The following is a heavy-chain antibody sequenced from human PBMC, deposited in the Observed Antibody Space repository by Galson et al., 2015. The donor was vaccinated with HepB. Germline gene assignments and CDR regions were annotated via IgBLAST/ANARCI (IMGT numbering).Heavy chain of an antibody. D-gene: IGHD4-11*01. CDR2: ISGSGGYT. CDR3: AKVGTTVTPWGF. J-gene: IGHJ1*01. V-gene: IGHV3-23*01. CDR1: GFTFSSYG. Sequence: SLRLSCAASGFTFSSYGMSWVRQAPGKGLECVSTISGSGGYTDYADSVRGRFTISRENSKNTLYLEMNSLRAEHTAVYYCAKVGTTVTPWGFWGQGTLVTASS.